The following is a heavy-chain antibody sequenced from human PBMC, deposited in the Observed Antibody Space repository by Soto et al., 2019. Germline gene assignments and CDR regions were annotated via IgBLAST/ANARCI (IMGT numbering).Heavy chain of an antibody. Sequence: QITLKESGPTLVKPTQTLTLTCTFSGFSLSTSGVGVGWIRQPPGKALEWLALIYWDDAKHYSPSLKSRLTINKDTSKNQVVPTKTNMDPVDTATYYCSHKGGGDRILDYWGQGTLVTVSS. V-gene: IGHV2-5*02. J-gene: IGHJ4*02. CDR3: SHKGGGDRILDY. CDR2: IYWDDAK. CDR1: GFSLSTSGVG. D-gene: IGHD3-16*01.